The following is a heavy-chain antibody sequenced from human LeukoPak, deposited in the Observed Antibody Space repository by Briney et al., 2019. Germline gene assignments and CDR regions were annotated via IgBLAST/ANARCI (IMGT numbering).Heavy chain of an antibody. CDR2: LNPDTGNT. V-gene: IGHV1-8*03. Sequence: ASVRVSCKASGYTYPSFDINWVRQVTGQGLEWMGWLNPDTGNTGYAENFRGRVTITMNTSISTAYMELSSLRSEDTAVYYCARGSALRGYSYGFDYWGQGTLITSSS. CDR3: ARGSALRGYSYGFDY. CDR1: GYTYPSFD. J-gene: IGHJ4*02. D-gene: IGHD5-18*01.